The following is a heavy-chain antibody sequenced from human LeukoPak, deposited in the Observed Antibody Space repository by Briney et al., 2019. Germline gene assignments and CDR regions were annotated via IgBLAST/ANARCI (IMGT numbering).Heavy chain of an antibody. CDR3: AKDWIEEEVRGAMVDAFDI. CDR2: ISGSGGST. D-gene: IGHD3-10*01. J-gene: IGHJ3*02. V-gene: IGHV3-23*01. Sequence: GGSLRLSCAASGFTFSSYAMSWVRQAPGKGLEWVSAISGSGGSTYYADSVKGRFTISRDNSKNTLYLQMNSLRAEDTAVYYCAKDWIEEEVRGAMVDAFDIWGQGTMVTVSS. CDR1: GFTFSSYA.